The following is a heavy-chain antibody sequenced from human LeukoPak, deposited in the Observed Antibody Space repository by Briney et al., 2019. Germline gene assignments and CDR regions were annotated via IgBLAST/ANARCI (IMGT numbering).Heavy chain of an antibody. CDR1: GFTFSSYA. J-gene: IGHJ4*02. Sequence: GGSLRLSCAASGFTFSSYAMHWVRQAPGKGLEWVAVISYDGSNKYYADSVKGRFTISRDNSKNTLYLQMNSLRAEDTAVYYCAKDPSPAYGDYPNFDYWGQGTLVTVSS. V-gene: IGHV3-30*04. CDR2: ISYDGSNK. D-gene: IGHD4-17*01. CDR3: AKDPSPAYGDYPNFDY.